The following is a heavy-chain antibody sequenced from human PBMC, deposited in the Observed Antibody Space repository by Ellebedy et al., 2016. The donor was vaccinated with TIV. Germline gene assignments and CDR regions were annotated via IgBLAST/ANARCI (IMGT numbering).Heavy chain of an antibody. V-gene: IGHV4-39*01. CDR3: VRHPYSVTYFEQGFAP. CDR1: GGSVSSTIYF. Sequence: MPSETLSLTCTVSGGSVSSTIYFWGWIRQPPGRGLEWIGSVYSGGSTYNNPSLRSRVTVSVDTSKNHFSLDLSSVNAADTAVYYCVRHPYSVTYFEQGFAPWGQGILVTVSS. D-gene: IGHD5/OR15-5a*01. J-gene: IGHJ5*01. CDR2: VYSGGST.